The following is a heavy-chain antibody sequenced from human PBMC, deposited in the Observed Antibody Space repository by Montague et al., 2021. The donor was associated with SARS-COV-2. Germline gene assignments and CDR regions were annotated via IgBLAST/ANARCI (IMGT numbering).Heavy chain of an antibody. CDR2: IYYSGST. Sequence: SETLSLTCTVSGGSISSSSYYWGWIRQPPGKGLEWIGSIYYSGSTYYNPSLKSRVTISVDTSKNQFSLKLSSVTAADTAVNYCARKEMKYSSIWSTGGNWCDPWGQGTLVAVSS. J-gene: IGHJ5*02. D-gene: IGHD6-13*01. CDR3: ARKEMKYSSIWSTGGNWCDP. V-gene: IGHV4-39*01. CDR1: GGSISSSSYY.